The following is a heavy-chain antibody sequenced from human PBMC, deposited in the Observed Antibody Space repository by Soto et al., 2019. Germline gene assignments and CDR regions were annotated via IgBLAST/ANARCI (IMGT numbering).Heavy chain of an antibody. V-gene: IGHV1-3*01. J-gene: IGHJ1*01. CDR2: INAGNGNT. D-gene: IGHD1-1*01. Sequence: ASLKVSCKASGYTFTSYAMHWVRQAPGQRLEWMGWINAGNGNTKYSQKFQGRVTITRDTSASTAYMELSSLRSEDTAVYYCARDSATGTYFQHWGQGTLVTVSS. CDR3: ARDSATGTYFQH. CDR1: GYTFTSYA.